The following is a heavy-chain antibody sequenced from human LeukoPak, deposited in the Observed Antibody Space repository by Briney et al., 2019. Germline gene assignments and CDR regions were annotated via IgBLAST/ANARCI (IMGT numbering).Heavy chain of an antibody. CDR1: VGSISRGDYY. J-gene: IGHJ5*02. CDR3: AREPPGPGGFNWFDP. Sequence: SQTLSLTCTVSVGSISRGDYYWSWIRQPPRKGLEWIRYIYYSGSTYYNPSLKSRVTISVDTSKNQFSLKLSSVTAADTAVYYCAREPPGPGGFNWFDPWGQGTLVTVSS. V-gene: IGHV4-30-4*01. CDR2: IYYSGST. D-gene: IGHD2-15*01.